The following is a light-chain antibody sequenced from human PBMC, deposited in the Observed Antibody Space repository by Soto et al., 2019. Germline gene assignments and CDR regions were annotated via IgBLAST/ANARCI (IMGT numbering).Light chain of an antibody. CDR3: QQYGNSPTT. Sequence: EIVLTQSPGTLSLSPGERATLSCRASQSVSSSHLAWYQQKPGQAPRLLIYGAYSRATDIPDRFSGSGSGTDFTLTISRLEPEDFAVYYCQQYGNSPTTFGGGTKVEIK. J-gene: IGKJ4*01. CDR2: GAY. CDR1: QSVSSSH. V-gene: IGKV3-20*01.